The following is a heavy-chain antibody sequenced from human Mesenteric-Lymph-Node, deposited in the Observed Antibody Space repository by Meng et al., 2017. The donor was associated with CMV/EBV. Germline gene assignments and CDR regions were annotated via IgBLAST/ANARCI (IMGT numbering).Heavy chain of an antibody. CDR3: ARDIVGAQGY. Sequence: SVKVSCKASGGTFSSYAISWVRQAPGQGLEWMGGIIPILGIANYAQKFQGRVTITADKSTSTAYMELSSLRSDDTAVYYCARDIVGAQGYWGQGTLVTVSS. V-gene: IGHV1-69*10. CDR2: IIPILGIA. D-gene: IGHD1-26*01. J-gene: IGHJ4*02. CDR1: GGTFSSYA.